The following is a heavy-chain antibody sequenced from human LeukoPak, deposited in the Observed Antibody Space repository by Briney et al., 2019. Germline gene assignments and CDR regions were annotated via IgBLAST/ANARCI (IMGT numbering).Heavy chain of an antibody. CDR1: GDSISSYY. J-gene: IGHJ5*02. V-gene: IGHV4-4*07. Sequence: PETLSLTCTVSGDSISSYYWSWIRQPAGKGLEWIGRIYTSENTNYNPSLKSRVTMSVDRSKSQFSLKLSSVTAADTAVYYCARERGYCFDPWGQGMLVTVSS. CDR3: ARERGYCFDP. D-gene: IGHD3-3*01. CDR2: IYTSENT.